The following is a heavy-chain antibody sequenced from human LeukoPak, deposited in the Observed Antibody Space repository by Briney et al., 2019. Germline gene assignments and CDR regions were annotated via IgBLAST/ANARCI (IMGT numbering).Heavy chain of an antibody. J-gene: IGHJ4*02. V-gene: IGHV4-39*01. Sequence: SETLSLTCTVSGGSISSSSYYWGWIRQPPGKGLEWIGSIYYSGSTYYNPSLKSRVTISVDTSKDQFSLKLSSVTAADTAVYYCARQISYYDFWSGYLNWGQGTLVTVSS. CDR1: GGSISSSSYY. CDR2: IYYSGST. CDR3: ARQISYYDFWSGYLN. D-gene: IGHD3-3*01.